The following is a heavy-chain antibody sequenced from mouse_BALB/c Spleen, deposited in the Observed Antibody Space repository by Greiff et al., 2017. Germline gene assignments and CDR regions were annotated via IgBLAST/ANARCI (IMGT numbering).Heavy chain of an antibody. D-gene: IGHD2-3*01. J-gene: IGHJ4*01. CDR2: ISDGGSYT. V-gene: IGHV5-4*02. CDR3: ARGGWLLLPYAMDY. Sequence: EVQVVESGGGLVKPGGSLKLSCAASGFTFSDYYMYWVRQTPEKRLEWVATISDGGSYTYYPDSVKGRFTISRDNAKNNLYLQMSSLKSEDTAMYYCARGGWLLLPYAMDYWGQGTSVTVSS. CDR1: GFTFSDYY.